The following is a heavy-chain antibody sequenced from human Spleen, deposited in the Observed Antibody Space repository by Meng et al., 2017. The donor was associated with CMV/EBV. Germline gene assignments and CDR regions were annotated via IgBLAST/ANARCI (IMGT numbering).Heavy chain of an antibody. CDR2: IKQDGSEK. J-gene: IGHJ4*02. D-gene: IGHD5-18*01. CDR3: AKGYNYGYSHDYFDY. Sequence: GESLKISCAASGFAVSSKYMTWVRQAPGKGLEWVANIKQDGSEKYYVDSVKGRFTISRDNAKNSLYVQMNSLRAEDTAVYYCAKGYNYGYSHDYFDYWGQGTLVTVSS. CDR1: GFAVSSKY. V-gene: IGHV3-7*03.